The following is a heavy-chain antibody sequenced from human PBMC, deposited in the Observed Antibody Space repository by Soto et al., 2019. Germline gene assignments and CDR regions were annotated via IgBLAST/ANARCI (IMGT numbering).Heavy chain of an antibody. CDR3: ARVYQLRPCYYYYGMDV. D-gene: IGHD2-2*01. CDR2: INHSGST. V-gene: IGHV4-34*01. CDR1: GGSFSGYY. Sequence: QVQLQQWGAGLLKPSETLSLTCAVYGGSFSGYYWSWIRQPPGKGLEWIGEINHSGSTNYNPSLKSRVTISVDTSKNQFSLKLSSVTAADTAVYYCARVYQLRPCYYYYGMDVWGQGTTVTVSS. J-gene: IGHJ6*02.